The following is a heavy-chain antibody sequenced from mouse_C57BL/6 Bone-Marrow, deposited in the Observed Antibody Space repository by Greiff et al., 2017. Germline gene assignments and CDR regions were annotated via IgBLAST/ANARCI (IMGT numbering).Heavy chain of an antibody. D-gene: IGHD1-1*01. V-gene: IGHV3-6*01. CDR3: ARDYITTVVAFYWYFDG. Sequence: VQLQQSGPGLVKPSQSLSLTCSVTGYSITSGYYWNWLRQFPGNKLEWMGYISYDGSNNYNPSLKNRISITRDTSKNQFFLKLNSVTTEDTATYYCARDYITTVVAFYWYFDGWGTGTTVTVSS. CDR1: GYSITSGYY. J-gene: IGHJ1*03. CDR2: ISYDGSN.